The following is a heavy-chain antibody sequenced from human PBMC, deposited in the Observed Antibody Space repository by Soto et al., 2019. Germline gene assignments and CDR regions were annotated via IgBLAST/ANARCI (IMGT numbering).Heavy chain of an antibody. D-gene: IGHD2-2*02. J-gene: IGHJ4*02. CDR3: AIYTSLDY. V-gene: IGHV3-53*02. CDR1: GFTVSNNY. Sequence: EVQLVETGGGLIQPGGSLRLSCAASGFTVSNNYMSWVRQAPGKGLEWVSLIYSGGSTFYADSVKGRFTISRDNSKTTLFLQMNSLRAEDTDVYFCAIYTSLDYWGQGTLVIVSS. CDR2: IYSGGST.